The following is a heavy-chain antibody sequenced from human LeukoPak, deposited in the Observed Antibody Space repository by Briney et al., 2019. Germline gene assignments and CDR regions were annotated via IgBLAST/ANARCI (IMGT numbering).Heavy chain of an antibody. V-gene: IGHV4-34*01. CDR2: INHSGST. J-gene: IGHJ4*02. Sequence: ASETLSRTCAVYGGSFSGYYWSWIRQPPGKGLEWIGEINHSGSTNYIPSLKGRVTISIDTSKNQFSLKLSSVTAADSAVYYCARLTRLSTSPDRYYLDYWGQGTLVTVSS. CDR3: ARLTRLSTSPDRYYLDY. CDR1: GGSFSGYY. D-gene: IGHD6-6*01.